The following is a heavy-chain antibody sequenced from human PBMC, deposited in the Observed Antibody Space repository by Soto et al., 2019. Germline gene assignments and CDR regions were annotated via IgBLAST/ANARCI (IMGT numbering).Heavy chain of an antibody. V-gene: IGHV3-11*04. CDR3: ARGHTTVRRAYFDY. D-gene: IGHD4-17*01. CDR1: GXTFSDYY. CDR2: ISGGGTFA. J-gene: IGHJ4*02. Sequence: LRLSFEASGXTFSDYYMTWFRQAPGKGLEWVSYISGGGTFAVYADSLRGRFTILRDNAKSSVYLQITSLRADDTAVYYCARGHTTVRRAYFDYWGQGTVVTVSS.